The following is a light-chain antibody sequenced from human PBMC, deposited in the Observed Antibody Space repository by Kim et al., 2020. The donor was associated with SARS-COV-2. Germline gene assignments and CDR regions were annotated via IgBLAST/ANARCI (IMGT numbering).Light chain of an antibody. V-gene: IGLV3-19*01. CDR3: CSRDSGVNLYV. J-gene: IGLJ1*01. CDR1: SLRNYF. CDR2: GNN. Sequence: ALGQTVRITCQGDSLRNYFASWYQQKPGQAPVLVFYGNNNRPSGIPDRVSGSSSGSTASLTIAGAQAEDEADYYCCSRDSGVNLYVFGAGTKVTVL.